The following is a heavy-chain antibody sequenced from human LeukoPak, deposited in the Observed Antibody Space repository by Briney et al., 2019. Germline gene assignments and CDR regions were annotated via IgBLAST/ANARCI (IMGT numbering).Heavy chain of an antibody. CDR2: ISSSSSYI. Sequence: PGGSLRLSCAASGFTFSSYSMNWVRQAPGKGLEWVSSISSSSSYIYYADSVKGRFTISRDNAKNTLYLQMSSLRAEDTAVYYCAKEYYATRTTDYWGQGTLVTVSS. D-gene: IGHD2-2*01. J-gene: IGHJ4*02. CDR3: AKEYYATRTTDY. V-gene: IGHV3-21*04. CDR1: GFTFSSYS.